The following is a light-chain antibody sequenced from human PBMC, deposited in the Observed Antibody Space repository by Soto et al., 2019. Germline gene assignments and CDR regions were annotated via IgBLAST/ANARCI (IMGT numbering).Light chain of an antibody. J-gene: IGKJ4*01. Sequence: DIVMTQSPLSLPVTPGEPASISCRSSQSLLHSNGYNYLDWYLQKPGQSPHLLIYLGSNRASGVPDRFSGSGSGTDFTLKISRVEAEDVAVYYCMQTIQTSLTFGGGTKVEIK. CDR3: MQTIQTSLT. CDR2: LGS. V-gene: IGKV2-28*01. CDR1: QSLLHSNGYNY.